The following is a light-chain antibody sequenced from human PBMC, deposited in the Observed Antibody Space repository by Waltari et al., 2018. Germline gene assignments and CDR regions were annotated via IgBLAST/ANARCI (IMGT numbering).Light chain of an antibody. CDR1: MLPKKY. CDR3: YSTTDNNLGV. CDR2: QDS. Sequence: SSELTQPSSVSVSPGQTARITCSGDMLPKKYTRWFQQKPGQAPVLVLYQDSARPLGIPERFAGSSSGTTVTLTISGAQVEDEADYYCYSTTDNNLGVFGPGTRVTVL. J-gene: IGLJ1*01. V-gene: IGLV3-27*01.